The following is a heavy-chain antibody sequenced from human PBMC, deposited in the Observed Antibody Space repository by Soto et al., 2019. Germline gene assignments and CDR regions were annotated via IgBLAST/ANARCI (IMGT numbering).Heavy chain of an antibody. CDR3: DLWSLAAAVGGIDP. CDR1: GGSISSGGYS. Sequence: QLQLQESGSGLVKPSQTLSLTCAVSGGSISSGGYSWSWIRQPPGKGLEWIGYIYHSGSTYYNPSLKSRVTISVDRSKNQFSLKLSSVTAADTAVYYCDLWSLAAAVGGIDPWCQGTLVTVSS. V-gene: IGHV4-30-2*01. J-gene: IGHJ5*02. D-gene: IGHD6-13*01. CDR2: IYHSGST.